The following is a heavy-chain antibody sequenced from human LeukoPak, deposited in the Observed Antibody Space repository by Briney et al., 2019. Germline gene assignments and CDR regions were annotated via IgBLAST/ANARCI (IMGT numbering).Heavy chain of an antibody. CDR1: GGSISSYY. Sequence: SETLSLTCTVSGGSISSYYWSWIRQPPGKGPEWIGYIYYSGSTNYNPSLKSRVTISVDTSKNQFSLKLSSVTAADTAVYYCARGGQQLANWYFALWGRGTLVTVSS. J-gene: IGHJ2*01. CDR2: IYYSGST. D-gene: IGHD6-13*01. V-gene: IGHV4-59*01. CDR3: ARGGQQLANWYFAL.